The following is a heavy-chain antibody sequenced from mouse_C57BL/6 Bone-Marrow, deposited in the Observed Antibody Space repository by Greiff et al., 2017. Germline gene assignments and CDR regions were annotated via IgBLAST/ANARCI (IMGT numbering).Heavy chain of an antibody. Sequence: EVKLQESGAELVKPGASVKLSCTASGFNIQDYYIHWVKQRTEQGLEWIGRIDPEDGETKYAPKFQDKAPITADTSSNTAYLQLSSLTSEDTAVYYCTSSLIYYGTNYWCQGTTLTVSS. CDR2: IDPEDGET. D-gene: IGHD1-1*01. J-gene: IGHJ2*01. V-gene: IGHV14-2*01. CDR1: GFNIQDYY. CDR3: TSSLIYYGTNY.